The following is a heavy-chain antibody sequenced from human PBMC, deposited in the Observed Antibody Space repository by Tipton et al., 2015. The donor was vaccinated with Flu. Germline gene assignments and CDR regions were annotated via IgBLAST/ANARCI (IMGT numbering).Heavy chain of an antibody. CDR3: ARGLYGSGSHQRRYIDT. V-gene: IGHV4-34*01. Sequence: GLVKPSETLSLTCAVYGGSFSGYYWSWIRQPPGKGLEWIGEINHSGRTNYNPSLKSRVTVSVDTSKNQFSLKVTSVTAADTAVYYCARGLYGSGSHQRRYIDTWGQGTVV. CDR1: GGSFSGYY. CDR2: INHSGRT. D-gene: IGHD3-10*01. J-gene: IGHJ4*02.